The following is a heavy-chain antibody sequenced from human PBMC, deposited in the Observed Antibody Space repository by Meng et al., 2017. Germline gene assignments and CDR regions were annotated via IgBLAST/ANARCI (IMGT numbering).Heavy chain of an antibody. D-gene: IGHD5-18*01. V-gene: IGHV4-34*01. CDR1: GGSFSGYY. J-gene: IGHJ5*02. CDR3: AERGYSYVNWFDP. CDR2: INHSGST. Sequence: QIRQLGAGLLQPSATLSLTCAVYGGSFSGYYWSWIRQPPGTGLEWIGEINHSGSTNYNPSLKSRVTISVDTSKNQFSLKLSSVTAADTAVYYCAERGYSYVNWFDPWGQGTLVTVSS.